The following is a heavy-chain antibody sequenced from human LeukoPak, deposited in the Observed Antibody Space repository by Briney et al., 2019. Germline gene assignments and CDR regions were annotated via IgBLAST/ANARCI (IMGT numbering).Heavy chain of an antibody. CDR3: AKDTSTGKYCTSGVCSPFDY. CDR2: ISDSGDYT. D-gene: IGHD2-8*01. CDR1: GFTLSSYA. Sequence: GGSLRLSCAGSGFTLSSYAMSWVRQAPGKGLEWVSAISDSGDYTYYADSVKGRFTISRDNSKNTLYLHVNSLRAEDTAVYYCAKDTSTGKYCTSGVCSPFDYWGQGTLVTVSS. J-gene: IGHJ4*02. V-gene: IGHV3-23*01.